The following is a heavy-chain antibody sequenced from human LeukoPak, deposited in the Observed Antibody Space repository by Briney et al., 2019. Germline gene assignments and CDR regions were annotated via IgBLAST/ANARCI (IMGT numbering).Heavy chain of an antibody. D-gene: IGHD3-22*01. V-gene: IGHV4-59*01. CDR2: ISYSGGT. CDR3: ARGDDTSGYYYYFDY. Sequence: NPSETLSLTCTVSGGSISTYYWSWIRQPPGKGLEWIGYISYSGGTNYNPSLKSRVTISVDTSKNHFSLKLSSVTAADTAVYYCARGDDTSGYYYYFDYWGQGTLVTVSS. CDR1: GGSISTYY. J-gene: IGHJ4*02.